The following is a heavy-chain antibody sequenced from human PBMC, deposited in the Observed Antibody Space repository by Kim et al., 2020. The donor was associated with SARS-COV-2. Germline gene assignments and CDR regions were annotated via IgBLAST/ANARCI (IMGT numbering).Heavy chain of an antibody. D-gene: IGHD6-6*01. J-gene: IGHJ4*02. Sequence: SETLSLTCTVSGGSVSSGSYYWSWIRQPPGKGLEWIGYIYYSGSTNYNPSLKSRVTISVDTSKNQFSLKLSSVTAADTAVYYCARGHAGYSSSGPAFGWYAFYWGQGTLVTVSS. CDR1: GGSVSSGSYY. V-gene: IGHV4-61*01. CDR3: ARGHAGYSSSGPAFGWYAFY. CDR2: IYYSGST.